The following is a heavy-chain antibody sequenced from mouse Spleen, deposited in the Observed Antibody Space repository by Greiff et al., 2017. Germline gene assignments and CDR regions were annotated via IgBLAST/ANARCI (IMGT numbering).Heavy chain of an antibody. CDR3: VSPYDYDGVFAY. CDR1: GFSFNTYA. D-gene: IGHD2-4*01. J-gene: IGHJ3*01. V-gene: IGHV10-1*01. CDR2: IRSKSNNYAT. Sequence: EVQLVESGGGLVQPKGSLKLSCAASGFSFNTYAMNWVRQAPGKGLEWVARIRSKSNNYATYYADSVKDRFTISRDDSESMLYLQMNNLKTEDTAMYYCVSPYDYDGVFAYWGQGTLVTVSA.